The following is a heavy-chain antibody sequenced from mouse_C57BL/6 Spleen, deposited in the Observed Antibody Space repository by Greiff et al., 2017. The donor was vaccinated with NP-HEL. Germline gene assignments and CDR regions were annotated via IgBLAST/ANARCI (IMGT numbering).Heavy chain of an antibody. CDR2: IHPNSGST. CDR3: ARRPSVVATDYAMDY. CDR1: GYTFTSYW. J-gene: IGHJ4*01. Sequence: QVQLQQPGAELVKPGASVKLSCKASGYTFTSYWMHWVKQRPGQGLEWIGMIHPNSGSTNYNEKFKSKATLTVDKSSSTAYMQLSSLTSEDSAVYYCARRPSVVATDYAMDYWGQGTSVTVSS. V-gene: IGHV1-64*01. D-gene: IGHD1-1*01.